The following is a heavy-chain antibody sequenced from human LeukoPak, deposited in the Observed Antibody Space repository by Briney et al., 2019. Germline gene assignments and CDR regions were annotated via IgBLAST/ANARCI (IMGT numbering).Heavy chain of an antibody. CDR2: ITSSSSNI. Sequence: GGSLRLSCAASGFTFSYYSMNWVRQPPGKGLEWISYITSSSSNIYYADSVKGRFTISRDNSKNTLYLQMNSLRAEDTAVYYCARDMDYWGQGTLVTVSS. CDR1: GFTFSYYS. V-gene: IGHV3-48*01. CDR3: ARDMDY. J-gene: IGHJ4*02.